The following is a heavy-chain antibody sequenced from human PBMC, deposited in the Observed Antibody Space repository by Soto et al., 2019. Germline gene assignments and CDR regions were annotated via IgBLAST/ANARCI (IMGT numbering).Heavy chain of an antibody. J-gene: IGHJ4*02. D-gene: IGHD6-13*01. Sequence: EVQLLESGGGLVQPGGSLRLSCVASGFTFSSYAMTWVRQAPGKGLEWVSSITTSGDTAYSAESVKGRFTISRDNSRNKLYLQMNSLRVEDTAVYYCAKFIARVDWGQGTLVTVSS. CDR2: ITTSGDTA. CDR1: GFTFSSYA. V-gene: IGHV3-23*01. CDR3: AKFIARVD.